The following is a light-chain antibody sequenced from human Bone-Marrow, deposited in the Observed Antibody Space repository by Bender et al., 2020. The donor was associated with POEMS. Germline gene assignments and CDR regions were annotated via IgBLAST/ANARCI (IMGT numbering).Light chain of an antibody. CDR1: SNDVGGFDF. V-gene: IGLV2-23*02. CDR2: EVS. Sequence: QSALTQPASVSGSPGQSITISCTGTSNDVGGFDFVSWYQQHPGKAPKLMIYEVSKRPSGVSNRFSGSKSDNTASLTISGLQAEDEADFYCCSYAGSSIWVFGGGTKLTVL. CDR3: CSYAGSSIWV. J-gene: IGLJ3*02.